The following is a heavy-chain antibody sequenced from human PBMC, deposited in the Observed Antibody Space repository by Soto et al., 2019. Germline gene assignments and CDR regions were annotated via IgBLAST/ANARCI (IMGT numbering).Heavy chain of an antibody. CDR2: IKSKTDGGTT. D-gene: IGHD2-15*01. V-gene: IGHV3-15*01. J-gene: IGHJ4*02. CDR3: TTDPLGYCSGGSCYLSDY. CDR1: GFTFSNAW. Sequence: GSLRLSCAASGFTFSNAWMSWVRQAPGKGLEWVGRIKSKTDGGTTDYAAPVKGRFTISRDDSKNTLYLQMNSLKTEDTAVYYCTTDPLGYCSGGSCYLSDYWGQGTLVTVSS.